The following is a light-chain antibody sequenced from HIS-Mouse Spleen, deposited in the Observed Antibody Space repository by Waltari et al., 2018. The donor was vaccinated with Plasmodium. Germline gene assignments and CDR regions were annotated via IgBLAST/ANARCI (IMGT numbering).Light chain of an antibody. CDR1: QGISSY. J-gene: IGKJ1*01. CDR2: AAS. V-gene: IGKV1-8*01. CDR3: QQSYSTWT. Sequence: AIRMTQSPSSFSASTGDRVTITCRASQGISSYLAWYQQKPGKAPKLLIYAASTLQSGVPSRFSGSGSGTDFTLTISCLQPEDFATYYCQQSYSTWTFGQGTKVKIK.